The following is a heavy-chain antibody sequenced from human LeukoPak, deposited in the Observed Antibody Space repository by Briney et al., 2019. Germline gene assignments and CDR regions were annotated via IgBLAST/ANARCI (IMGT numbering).Heavy chain of an antibody. J-gene: IGHJ6*02. CDR2: ISSSGSTI. D-gene: IGHD3-22*01. Sequence: KPGGSLRLSCAASGFTFSDYYMSWIRQAPGKGLEWVSYISSSGSTIYYADSVKGRFTISRDNAKNSLYLQMNSLRAEDTAVYYCARGGRGDSSGYYLYYYYYYGMDVWGQGTTVTVSS. CDR1: GFTFSDYY. V-gene: IGHV3-11*01. CDR3: ARGGRGDSSGYYLYYYYYYGMDV.